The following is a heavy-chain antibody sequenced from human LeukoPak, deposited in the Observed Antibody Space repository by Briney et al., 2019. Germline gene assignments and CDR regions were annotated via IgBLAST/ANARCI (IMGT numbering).Heavy chain of an antibody. J-gene: IGHJ6*02. Sequence: GGSLRLSCAASGFTFGSSVMNWVRQAPGKGLEWVSGISANGGSTYYADSVKGRFTISRDTSKNTLYLQMNSLRAGDTAVYYCARGKYCSSTSCYKDYYYYYGMDVWGQGTTVTVSS. V-gene: IGHV3-23*01. D-gene: IGHD2-2*02. CDR3: ARGKYCSSTSCYKDYYYYYGMDV. CDR2: ISANGGST. CDR1: GFTFGSSV.